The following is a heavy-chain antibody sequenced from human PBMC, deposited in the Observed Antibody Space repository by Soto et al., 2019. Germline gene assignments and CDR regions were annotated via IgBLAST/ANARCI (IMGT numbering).Heavy chain of an antibody. CDR2: SNGDGSTT. CDR3: ARAEDSDILTGFFDY. V-gene: IGHV3-74*01. CDR1: GFTFSRYW. J-gene: IGHJ4*02. D-gene: IGHD3-9*01. Sequence: SLRLSCAASGFTFSRYWMHWVRQAPGKGLLWVSRSNGDGSTTAYADSVEGRFTIARDNADNTLYLQMNSLRAEDTAVYYCARAEDSDILTGFFDYWGQGSLVTVSS.